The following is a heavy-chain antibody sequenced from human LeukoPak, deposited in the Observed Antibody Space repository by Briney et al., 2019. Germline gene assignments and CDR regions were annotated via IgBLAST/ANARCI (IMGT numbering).Heavy chain of an antibody. CDR3: ARDRNYYFDY. D-gene: IGHD2/OR15-2a*01. CDR1: GFTFSSYA. CDR2: ISYDGSNK. J-gene: IGHJ4*02. Sequence: GGSLRLSCAASGFTFSSYAMHWVRQAPGKGLEWVAVISYDGSNKYYADSVKGRFTISRDNSKNTLYLQRNSLRAEDTAVYYCARDRNYYFDYWGQGTLVTVSS. V-gene: IGHV3-30*04.